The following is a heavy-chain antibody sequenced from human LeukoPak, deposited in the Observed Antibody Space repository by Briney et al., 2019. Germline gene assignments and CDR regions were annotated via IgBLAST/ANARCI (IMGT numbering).Heavy chain of an antibody. V-gene: IGHV1-69*13. J-gene: IGHJ4*02. Sequence: ASVKVSCKASGGTFSSYAISWVRQAPGQGLEWMGWIIPIFGTVNYAQKFQGRVTITADESTSTAYMELSSLRSEDTAVYYCARFYGSSSLRGHFDYWGQGTLVTVSS. D-gene: IGHD6-6*01. CDR3: ARFYGSSSLRGHFDY. CDR2: IIPIFGTV. CDR1: GGTFSSYA.